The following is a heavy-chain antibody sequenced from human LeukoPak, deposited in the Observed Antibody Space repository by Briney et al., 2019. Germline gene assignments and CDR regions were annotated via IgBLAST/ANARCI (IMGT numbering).Heavy chain of an antibody. CDR3: ARVGQYSQLKRPNWFDP. Sequence: PGRSLRLSCAASGFTFSSYGMHWVRQAPGKGLEWVANIKQDGSEKYYVDSVKGRFTISRDNAKNSLYLQMNSLRAEDTAVYYCARVGQYSQLKRPNWFDPWGQGTLVTVSS. CDR1: GFTFSSYG. V-gene: IGHV3-7*01. D-gene: IGHD6-6*01. J-gene: IGHJ5*02. CDR2: IKQDGSEK.